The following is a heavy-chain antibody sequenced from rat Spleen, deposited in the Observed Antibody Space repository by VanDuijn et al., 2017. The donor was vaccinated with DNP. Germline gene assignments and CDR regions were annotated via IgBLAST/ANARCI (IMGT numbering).Heavy chain of an antibody. J-gene: IGHJ2*01. V-gene: IGHV5-25*01. CDR3: AGRPPPTRGPFDY. D-gene: IGHD1-4*01. Sequence: EVQLVESGGGLVQPGRSLKLSCAASGFTFSNYYMAWVRQAPTKGLEWVASISNGGDKTFYRDSVKGRFTISRVNAKSTLYLQMDSLRSDDTATYYCAGRPPPTRGPFDYWGQGVMVTVSS. CDR2: ISNGGDKT. CDR1: GFTFSNYY.